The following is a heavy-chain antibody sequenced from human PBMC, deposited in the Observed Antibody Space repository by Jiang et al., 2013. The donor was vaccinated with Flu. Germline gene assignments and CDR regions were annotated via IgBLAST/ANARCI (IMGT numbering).Heavy chain of an antibody. Sequence: SGGGLVQPGRSLRLSCAASGFTFDDDAMHWVRQAPGKGLEWVSGISWKSGDIGYADSVKGRFTISRDNAKNSLYLQMNSLRAEDTAFYYCAKGSSSSRRGYFDYWGQGTLVTVSS. J-gene: IGHJ4*02. D-gene: IGHD6-13*01. CDR1: GFTFDDDA. CDR3: AKGSSSSRRGYFDY. V-gene: IGHV3-9*01. CDR2: ISWKSGDI.